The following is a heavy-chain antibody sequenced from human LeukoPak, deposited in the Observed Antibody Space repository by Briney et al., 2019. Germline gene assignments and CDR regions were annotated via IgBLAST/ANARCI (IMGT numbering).Heavy chain of an antibody. CDR1: GFTFSSYA. V-gene: IGHV3-23*01. D-gene: IGHD1-26*01. J-gene: IGHJ4*02. CDR2: ISGSGGST. CDR3: ATGEKVDGTYGPDG. Sequence: PGGSLRLSCAASGFTFSSYAMNWVRQAPGKGLHWVSAISGSGGSTYYADSVKGRFTISRDTSKNTLFLQMNSLRAEDTAVYYCATGEKVDGTYGPDGWRQGTLVTVSS.